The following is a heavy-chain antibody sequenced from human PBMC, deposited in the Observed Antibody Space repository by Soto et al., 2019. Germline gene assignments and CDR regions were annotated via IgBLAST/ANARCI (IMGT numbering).Heavy chain of an antibody. V-gene: IGHV4-59*01. CDR1: GGSISSYY. CDR2: IYYSGST. J-gene: IGHJ2*01. Sequence: QVQLQESAPGLVKPSETLSLTCTVSGGSISSYYWSWIRQPPGKGLERIGYIYYSGSTNYNPSLRSRVTISVDTSKNQFSLKLSSVNAADRAVYYCERARGFDLWGRGTLVTVSS. D-gene: IGHD3-10*01. CDR3: ERARGFDL.